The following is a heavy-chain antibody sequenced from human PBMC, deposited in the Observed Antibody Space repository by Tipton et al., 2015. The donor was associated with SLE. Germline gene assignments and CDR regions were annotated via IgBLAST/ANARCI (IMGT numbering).Heavy chain of an antibody. D-gene: IGHD3-3*01. Sequence: TLSLTCAVYGXSXSXYYWXXXXXXXXXXXXWXXXXNXSGSTNYNPSLKSRVTISVDSSKNQFSLRLSSVTAADTAVYYCARVNDDFWSGYRFQHWGXXXXVXV. CDR1: GXSXSXYY. J-gene: IGHJ1*01. CDR2: XNXSGST. CDR3: ARVNDDFWSGYRFQH. V-gene: IGHV4-34*01.